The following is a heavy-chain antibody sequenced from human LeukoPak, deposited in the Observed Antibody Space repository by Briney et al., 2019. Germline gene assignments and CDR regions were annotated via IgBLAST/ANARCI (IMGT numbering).Heavy chain of an antibody. CDR1: GGSISSDY. CDR2: IHYSGST. D-gene: IGHD2-2*01. Sequence: SETLSLTCTVSGGSISSDYWSWVRQPPGKGLEWIGYIHYSGSTKYNPSLKSRVTISVDTSKNQFSLKLSSVTAADTAVYYCARGGQLLWVDYWGQGTLVTVSS. V-gene: IGHV4-59*01. J-gene: IGHJ4*02. CDR3: ARGGQLLWVDY.